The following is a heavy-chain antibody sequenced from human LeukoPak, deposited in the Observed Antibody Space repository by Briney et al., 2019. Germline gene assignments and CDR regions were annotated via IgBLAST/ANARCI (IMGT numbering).Heavy chain of an antibody. CDR2: ISGSGGST. Sequence: GRSLRLSCAASGFTFSSYAMSWVRQAPGKGLEWVSAISGSGGSTYYADSVKGRFTISRDNSKNTLYLQMNSLRAEDTAVYYCAKGRREYSSSSGDYWGQGTLVTVSS. J-gene: IGHJ4*01. D-gene: IGHD6-6*01. CDR3: AKGRREYSSSSGDY. CDR1: GFTFSSYA. V-gene: IGHV3-23*01.